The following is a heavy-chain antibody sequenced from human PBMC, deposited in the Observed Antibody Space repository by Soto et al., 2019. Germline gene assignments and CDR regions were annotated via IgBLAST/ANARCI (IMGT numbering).Heavy chain of an antibody. CDR1: GFTFDSHG. Sequence: QVQLVESGGGAVQPGRSLRLSCAASGFTFDSHGMHWVRQAPGKGLEWVAVISSDGNNKYYADSLKGRFTISRDNFNNMLYLQMISLRAEDTAVYYCAKDLLPNTVTTCGSWGQGTLVTVSS. D-gene: IGHD4-17*01. J-gene: IGHJ5*02. CDR2: ISSDGNNK. CDR3: AKDLLPNTVTTCGS. V-gene: IGHV3-30*18.